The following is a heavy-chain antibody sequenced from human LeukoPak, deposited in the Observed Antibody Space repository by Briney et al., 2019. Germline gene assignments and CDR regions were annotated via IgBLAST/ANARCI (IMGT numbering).Heavy chain of an antibody. CDR2: ISSSSSYI. CDR3: AKDVIRGDISYFES. D-gene: IGHD3-10*01. V-gene: IGHV3-21*04. Sequence: GGSLRLSCAASGFTFSSYSMNWVRQAPGKGLEWVSSISSSSSYIYYADSVKGRFTISRDNSNNALFLQVNSLRAEDTAVYYCAKDVIRGDISYFESWGQGTLVAVSS. CDR1: GFTFSSYS. J-gene: IGHJ4*02.